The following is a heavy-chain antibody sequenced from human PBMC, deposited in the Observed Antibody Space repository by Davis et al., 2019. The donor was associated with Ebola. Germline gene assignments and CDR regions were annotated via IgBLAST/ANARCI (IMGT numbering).Heavy chain of an antibody. D-gene: IGHD6-19*01. Sequence: GGSLRLSCKGSGYSFSTYWIGWVRQMPGKGLDWMGIINPGDSDTRYSPSFQGQVTISADKSTSTVHLQWGSLKASDTAIYYCARPAVAGTEVAWFDSWGQGTLVTVSS. CDR1: GYSFSTYW. V-gene: IGHV5-51*01. CDR3: ARPAVAGTEVAWFDS. CDR2: INPGDSDT. J-gene: IGHJ5*01.